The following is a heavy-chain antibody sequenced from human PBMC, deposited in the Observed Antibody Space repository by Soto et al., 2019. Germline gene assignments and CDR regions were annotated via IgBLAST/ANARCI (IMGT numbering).Heavy chain of an antibody. CDR3: ARWGFKDVSLDV. CDR2: MNPNSGNT. J-gene: IGHJ6*04. D-gene: IGHD3-16*01. Sequence: ASVKVSCKASGYTFTSYDINWVRRATGQGLEWMGWMNPNSGNTGYAQKFQGRVTMTRNTSISTAYMELSSLRSEDTAVYYCARWGFKDVSLDVWGKGTTVTVSS. V-gene: IGHV1-8*01. CDR1: GYTFTSYD.